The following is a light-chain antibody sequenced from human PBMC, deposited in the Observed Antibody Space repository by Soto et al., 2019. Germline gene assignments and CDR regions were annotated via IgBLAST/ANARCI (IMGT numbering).Light chain of an antibody. J-gene: IGKJ4*01. CDR2: GAS. Sequence: DIQLTQSPSFLSASVGDRVTITCRASQGIYNFLAWYQQKPGKAPKLLIYGASTLQSGVPSRISGSGSGTEFTLTISSLPPEDFASYYCQQLNSYPLTFGGGTKVDIK. CDR1: QGIYNF. V-gene: IGKV1-9*01. CDR3: QQLNSYPLT.